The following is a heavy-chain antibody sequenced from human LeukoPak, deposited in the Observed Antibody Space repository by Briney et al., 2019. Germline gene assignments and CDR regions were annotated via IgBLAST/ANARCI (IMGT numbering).Heavy chain of an antibody. CDR2: ISGSGDST. J-gene: IGHJ4*02. D-gene: IGHD3-3*01. CDR1: GFTFSSYA. Sequence: GGSLRLSCAASGFTFSSYAMSWVRQAPGKGLEWVSAISGSGDSTYYADSVKGRFTISRDNSKNTLYLQMSSLRAEDTAVYYCATDRGWRTSGYYLYYFEYWGQGTLVTFSS. V-gene: IGHV3-23*01. CDR3: ATDRGWRTSGYYLYYFEY.